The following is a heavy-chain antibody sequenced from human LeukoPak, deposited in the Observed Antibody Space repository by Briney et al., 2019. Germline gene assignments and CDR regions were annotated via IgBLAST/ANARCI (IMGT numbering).Heavy chain of an antibody. CDR1: GVSISSYY. CDR2: IYYSGST. V-gene: IGHV4-59*01. CDR3: ARLLEYCGGDCYPAGEFDY. Sequence: PSETLSLTCTVSGVSISSYYWSWVRQPPGRGLEWIEYIYYSGSTNYNPSLKSRVTISVDTSKNQFSLKLSSVTAADTAVYYCARLLEYCGGDCYPAGEFDYWGQGTLVTVSS. D-gene: IGHD2-21*02. J-gene: IGHJ4*02.